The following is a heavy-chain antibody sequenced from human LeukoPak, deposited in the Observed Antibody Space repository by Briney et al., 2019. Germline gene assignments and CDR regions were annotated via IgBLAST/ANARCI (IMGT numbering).Heavy chain of an antibody. D-gene: IGHD1-1*01. CDR1: GDTFSNFV. CDR3: TRDQNVRGVAAGMEGWFDP. Sequence: SVKVSCKTSGDTFSNFVISWVRQAPGQGLEWMARIIPKFDLTKIAQKFEGRVTITADTSTSTVYLELSNVRSDDTAIYYCTRDQNVRGVAAGMEGWFDPWGQGTLVAVSS. J-gene: IGHJ5*02. V-gene: IGHV1-69*04. CDR2: IIPKFDLT.